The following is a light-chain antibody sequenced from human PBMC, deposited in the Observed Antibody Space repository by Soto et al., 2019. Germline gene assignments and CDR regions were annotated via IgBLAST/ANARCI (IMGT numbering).Light chain of an antibody. CDR2: SNN. CDR1: NFNVKNNY. J-gene: IGLJ7*01. CDR3: ASWDDSLSETV. V-gene: IGLV1-47*01. Sequence: QSVLTQPPSLSGTPGEGVPISCFGRNFNVKNNYGYWYQQFARTAPKILIYSNNRRPSGVPDRFSGSKSGSSASLAISGLRPEDEADYYCASWDDSLSETVFGGGTQLTVL.